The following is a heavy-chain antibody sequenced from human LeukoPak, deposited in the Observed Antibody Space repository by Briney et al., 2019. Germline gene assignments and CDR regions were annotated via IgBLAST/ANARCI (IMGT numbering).Heavy chain of an antibody. D-gene: IGHD6-13*01. CDR1: GFTFSSYS. V-gene: IGHV3-21*01. Sequence: GGSLRLSCAASGFTFSSYSMNWVRQAPGKGLEWVSSISSSSSYIYYADSVKGRFTISRDNANNSLYLQMNSLRAEDTAVYYCARDRSSSWTAGGVNYGMDAWGQGTTVTVSS. CDR2: ISSSSSYI. J-gene: IGHJ6*02. CDR3: ARDRSSSWTAGGVNYGMDA.